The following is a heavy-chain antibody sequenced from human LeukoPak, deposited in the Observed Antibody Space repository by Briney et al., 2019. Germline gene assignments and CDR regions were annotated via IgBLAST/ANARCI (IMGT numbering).Heavy chain of an antibody. Sequence: SETLSLTCTVSGGSVSSGSYYWSWIRQPPGKGLGWIGNIYYSGSTNYNPALKSHVTISVDTSKNQFSLKLSSVTAADTAVYYCARVPSHDYVWGTFDYWGQGTLVTVSS. CDR2: IYYSGST. J-gene: IGHJ4*02. D-gene: IGHD3-16*01. CDR1: GGSVSSGSYY. V-gene: IGHV4-61*01. CDR3: ARVPSHDYVWGTFDY.